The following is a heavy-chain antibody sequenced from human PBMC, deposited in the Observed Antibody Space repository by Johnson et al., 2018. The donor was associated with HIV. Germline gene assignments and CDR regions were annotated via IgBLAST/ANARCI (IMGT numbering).Heavy chain of an antibody. CDR3: ARDLGPDGAFDI. CDR1: GFTFSDYY. D-gene: IGHD5-24*01. CDR2: ISSSGSTI. Sequence: QVQLVESGGGLVKPGGSLRLSCAASGFTFSDYYMVWIRQAPGKGLEWLSYISSSGSTIYYADSVKGRFTISRDNAKNSVFLQMNSLRAEDTAMYYCARDLGPDGAFDIWGQGTMVTVSS. J-gene: IGHJ3*02. V-gene: IGHV3-11*04.